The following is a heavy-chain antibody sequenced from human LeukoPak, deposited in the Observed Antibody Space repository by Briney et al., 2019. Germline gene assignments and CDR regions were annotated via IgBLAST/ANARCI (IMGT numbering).Heavy chain of an antibody. CDR3: ARVAQDCSGGSCYSQWFDP. J-gene: IGHJ5*02. CDR2: INPSGGST. CDR1: GYTLTSYY. V-gene: IGHV1-46*01. D-gene: IGHD2-15*01. Sequence: ASVKVSCKASGYTLTSYYMHWVRQAPGQGLEWMGIINPSGGSTSYAQKFQGRVSMTRDMSTSTVYMELSSLRSEDTAVYYCARVAQDCSGGSCYSQWFDPWGQGTLVTVSS.